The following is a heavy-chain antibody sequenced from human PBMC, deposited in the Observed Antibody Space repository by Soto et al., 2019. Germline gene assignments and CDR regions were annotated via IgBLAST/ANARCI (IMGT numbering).Heavy chain of an antibody. CDR1: GFTFSSYT. D-gene: IGHD6-13*01. V-gene: IGHV3-21*01. CDR2: ISTGSSYI. CDR3: DREMQQLVQEGFLQH. Sequence: GGSLRLSCAASGFTFSSYTMHWVRQAPGKGLEWVSSISTGSSYIYYADSLKGRFTISRDNAGNSLYLQMNSLRAEDTAVYYCDREMQQLVQEGFLQHWGQGTLVTVSS. J-gene: IGHJ1*01.